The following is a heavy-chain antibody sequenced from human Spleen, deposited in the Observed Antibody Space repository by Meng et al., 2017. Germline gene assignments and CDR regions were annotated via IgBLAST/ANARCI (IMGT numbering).Heavy chain of an antibody. D-gene: IGHD6-19*01. CDR2: ISGSGGST. CDR1: GFTVSSNE. V-gene: IGHV3-23*01. CDR3: AKGTLKGGYSSGGTRFDP. Sequence: GESLKISCAASGFTVSSNEMSWVRQAPGKGLEWVSAISGSGGSTYYADSVKGRFTISRDNSKNTLYLQMNSLRAEDTAVYYCAKGTLKGGYSSGGTRFDPWGQGTLVTVSS. J-gene: IGHJ5*02.